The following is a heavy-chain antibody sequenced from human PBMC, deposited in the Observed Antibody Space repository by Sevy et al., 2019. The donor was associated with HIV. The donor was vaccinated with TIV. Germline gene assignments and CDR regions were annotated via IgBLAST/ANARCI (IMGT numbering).Heavy chain of an antibody. CDR2: INPSGGST. Sequence: ASVKVSCKASGYTFTTYYMHWVRQAPGQGLEWMGMINPSGGSTSYAEKFQGRVSMTRDTSTSTVYMELSSLRSDDTAVYYCSRDLYYDSWSYLFQSWGQGTLVTVSS. D-gene: IGHD3-10*01. CDR3: SRDLYYDSWSYLFQS. CDR1: GYTFTTYY. V-gene: IGHV1-46*01. J-gene: IGHJ1*01.